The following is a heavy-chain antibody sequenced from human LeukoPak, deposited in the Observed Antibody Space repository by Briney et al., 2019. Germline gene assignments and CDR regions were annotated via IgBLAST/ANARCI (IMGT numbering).Heavy chain of an antibody. D-gene: IGHD2-15*01. CDR1: GFTFSSYC. CDR3: ARVGCIGGRCPGYGMDV. CDR2: IISVGTYI. Sequence: RRSLRLSCAAAGFTFSSYCTNWVSHAPGKGLEWVSSIISVGTYIYYADSVKGRFTISRDDDTNSLYLQMNSMRVEDTAVYYCARVGCIGGRCPGYGMDVWGQGTTVTVSS. J-gene: IGHJ6*02. V-gene: IGHV3-21*01.